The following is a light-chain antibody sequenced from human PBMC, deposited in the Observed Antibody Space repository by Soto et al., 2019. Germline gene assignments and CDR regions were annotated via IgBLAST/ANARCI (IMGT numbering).Light chain of an antibody. V-gene: IGKV3-11*01. Sequence: EIVMTQSPGTLSLSPGERATLSCRASQSVSSRLAWYQQKPGQAPRLLIYDASNRATGIPARFSGSGSGTDFTLTISSLEPEDFAVYYCQQRSNWPLITFGQGTRLEIK. CDR3: QQRSNWPLIT. CDR1: QSVSSR. J-gene: IGKJ5*01. CDR2: DAS.